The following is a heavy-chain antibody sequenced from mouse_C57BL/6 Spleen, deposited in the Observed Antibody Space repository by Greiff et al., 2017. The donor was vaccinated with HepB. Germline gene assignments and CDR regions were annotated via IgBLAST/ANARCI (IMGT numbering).Heavy chain of an antibody. J-gene: IGHJ4*01. D-gene: IGHD2-4*01. CDR1: GYAFSSSW. CDR2: IYPGDGDT. V-gene: IGHV1-82*01. CDR3: AGDYDYAMDY. Sequence: SGPELVKPGASVKISCKASGYAFSSSWMNWVKQRPGKGLEWIGRIYPGDGDTNYNGKFKGKATLTADKSSSTAYMQLSSLTSEDSAVYFCAGDYDYAMDYWGQGTSVTVSS.